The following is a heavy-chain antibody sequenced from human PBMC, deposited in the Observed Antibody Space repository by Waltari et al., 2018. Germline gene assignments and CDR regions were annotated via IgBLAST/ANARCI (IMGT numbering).Heavy chain of an antibody. CDR3: AGEVVACGGGDGSYS. D-gene: IGHD2-21*01. CDR2: NNDSGGN. V-gene: IGHV4-39*07. CDR1: GGSISSSSYY. J-gene: IGHJ4*02. Sequence: QLQLQESGPGLVKPSETLSLTCTVSGGSISSSSYYWGWIRQPPGKGLEWIGSNNDSGGNYNNPYHNVGVTILTDTTKNQFALKLRCVTAADAAVYYCAGEVVACGGGDGSYSWGQGTLVTVSS.